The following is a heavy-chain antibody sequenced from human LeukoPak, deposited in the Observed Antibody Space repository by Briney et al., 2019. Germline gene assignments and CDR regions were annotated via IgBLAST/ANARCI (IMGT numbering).Heavy chain of an antibody. Sequence: GASVKVSCKASGGTFNTYAISWVRQAPGQGLEWMGGIIPIFGTTNYAQNFQGRVTITADKSTTTAYMELSSLRSEDTAVYYCATINVDTAMAGYMDVWGKGTTVTVSS. V-gene: IGHV1-69*06. CDR2: IIPIFGTT. CDR1: GGTFNTYA. D-gene: IGHD5-18*01. J-gene: IGHJ6*03. CDR3: ATINVDTAMAGYMDV.